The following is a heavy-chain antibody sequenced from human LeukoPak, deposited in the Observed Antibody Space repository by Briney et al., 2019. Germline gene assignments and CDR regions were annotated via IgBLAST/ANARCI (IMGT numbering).Heavy chain of an antibody. D-gene: IGHD2-2*01. CDR3: ARLNIVVVPAAMPIDY. Sequence: SETLSLTCTVSGASISSYYWSWIRQPPGKGLEWIGEINHSGSTNYNPSLKSRVTISVDTSKNQFSLKLSSVTAADTAVYYCARLNIVVVPAAMPIDYWGQGTLVTVSS. CDR2: INHSGST. CDR1: GASISSYY. V-gene: IGHV4-34*01. J-gene: IGHJ4*02.